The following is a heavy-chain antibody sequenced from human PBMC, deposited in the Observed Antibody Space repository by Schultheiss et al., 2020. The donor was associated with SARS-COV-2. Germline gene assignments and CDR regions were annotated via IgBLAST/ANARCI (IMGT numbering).Heavy chain of an antibody. CDR1: GFTFSSYS. V-gene: IGHV3-48*01. J-gene: IGHJ4*02. CDR3: AKDAVRVAESYYDFWSGVICYFDY. CDR2: ISSSSSTI. D-gene: IGHD3-3*01. Sequence: GGSLRLSCAASGFTFSSYSMNWVRQAPGKGLEWVSYISSSSSTIYYADSVKGRFTISRDNSKNTLYLQMNSLRAEDTAVYYCAKDAVRVAESYYDFWSGVICYFDYWGQGTLVTVSS.